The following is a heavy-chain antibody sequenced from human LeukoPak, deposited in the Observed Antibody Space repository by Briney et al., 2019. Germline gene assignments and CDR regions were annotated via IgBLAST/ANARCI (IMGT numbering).Heavy chain of an antibody. D-gene: IGHD3-10*01. CDR3: ARGGSFLDY. CDR1: GSTFSSYS. Sequence: GGSLRLSCAASGSTFSSYSMNWVRQAPGKGLEWVSSISSTSSYIYYADSVKGRFTISRDNAKNSLYLQMNGLRAGDTAVYYCARGGSFLDYWGQGTLVTVSS. CDR2: ISSTSSYI. J-gene: IGHJ4*02. V-gene: IGHV3-21*01.